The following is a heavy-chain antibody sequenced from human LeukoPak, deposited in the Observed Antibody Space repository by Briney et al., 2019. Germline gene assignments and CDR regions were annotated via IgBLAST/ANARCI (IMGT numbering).Heavy chain of an antibody. Sequence: SETLSLTCTVSGGSISSSSYYWGWIRQPPGKGLEWIGSIYYSGSTYYNPSLKSRVTISVDTSKNQFSLKLSSVTAADTAVYYCASYIAVAGYYGMDVWGQGTTVTVSS. V-gene: IGHV4-39*01. J-gene: IGHJ6*02. CDR2: IYYSGST. CDR1: GGSISSSSYY. D-gene: IGHD6-19*01. CDR3: ASYIAVAGYYGMDV.